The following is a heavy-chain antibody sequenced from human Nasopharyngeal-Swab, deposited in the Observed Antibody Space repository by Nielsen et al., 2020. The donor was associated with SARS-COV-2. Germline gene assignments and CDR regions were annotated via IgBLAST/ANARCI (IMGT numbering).Heavy chain of an antibody. CDR2: IKSKTDGGTT. CDR1: GFTFSNAW. Sequence: SCAASGFTFSNAWMRWVRQAPGKGLEWVGRIKSKTDGGTTDYAAPVKGRFTISREDSKNTLYPPMNSLKTEDTAVYYCTTDRVICCSSTSCYTHFDYWGQGTLVTVSS. J-gene: IGHJ4*02. V-gene: IGHV3-15*01. CDR3: TTDRVICCSSTSCYTHFDY. D-gene: IGHD2-2*02.